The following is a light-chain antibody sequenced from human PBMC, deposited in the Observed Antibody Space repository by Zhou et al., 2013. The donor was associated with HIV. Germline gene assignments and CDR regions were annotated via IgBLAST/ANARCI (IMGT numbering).Light chain of an antibody. CDR2: GAS. V-gene: IGKV3D-7*01. CDR3: QQDYNLPWT. J-gene: IGKJ1*01. CDR1: QSVSSSY. Sequence: PGERVTLSCRASQSVSSSYLTWYQQKPGQAPRLLIYGASSRATSIPARFSGSGSGTDFTLTISSLQPEDFAVYYCQQDYNLPWTFGQGTKVE.